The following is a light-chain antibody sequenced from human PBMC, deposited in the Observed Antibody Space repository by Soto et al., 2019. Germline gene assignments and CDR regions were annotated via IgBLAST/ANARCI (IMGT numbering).Light chain of an antibody. V-gene: IGLV2-14*03. CDR2: DVS. CDR3: SSYTSRSTRYV. J-gene: IGLJ1*01. Sequence: QSVLTQPASVSGSPGQSITISCTGTSSDVGGYNYVSWYQQHPGKAPKLMIYDVSNRPSRVSNRFSASKSGNTASLTISGLQAEDEADYYCSSYTSRSTRYVFGTGTKVTVL. CDR1: SSDVGGYNY.